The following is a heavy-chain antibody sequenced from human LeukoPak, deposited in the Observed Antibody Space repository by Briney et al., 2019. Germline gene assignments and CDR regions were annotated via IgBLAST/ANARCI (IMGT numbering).Heavy chain of an antibody. J-gene: IGHJ4*02. CDR1: GFTFDDYA. Sequence: GGSLRLSCAASGFTFDDYAMHWVRQAPGKGLEWVSSISSSSSYIYYADSVKGRFTISRDNAKNSLYLQMNSLRAEDTAVYYCATFPITIFGVEFDYWGQGTLVTVSS. CDR2: ISSSSSYI. CDR3: ATFPITIFGVEFDY. D-gene: IGHD3-3*01. V-gene: IGHV3-21*01.